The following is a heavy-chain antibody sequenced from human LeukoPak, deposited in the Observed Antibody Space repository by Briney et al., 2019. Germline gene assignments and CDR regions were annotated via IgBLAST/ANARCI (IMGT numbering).Heavy chain of an antibody. J-gene: IGHJ4*02. CDR2: ISSSGSTI. CDR1: GFTFSDYY. Sequence: GGSLRLSCAASGFTFSDYYVSWIRQAPGKGLEWVSYISSSGSTIYYADSVKGRFTISRDNAKNSLYLQMNSLRAEDTAVYYCARAATYYYDSSGYSYWGQGTLVTVAS. D-gene: IGHD3-22*01. CDR3: ARAATYYYDSSGYSY. V-gene: IGHV3-11*01.